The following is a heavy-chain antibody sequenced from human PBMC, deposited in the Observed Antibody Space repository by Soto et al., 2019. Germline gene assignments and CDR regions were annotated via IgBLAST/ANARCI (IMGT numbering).Heavy chain of an antibody. CDR3: TTGISGYYYDSSGYFDY. V-gene: IGHV3-48*01. CDR2: ITSSGDTK. D-gene: IGHD3-22*01. CDR1: GFSFSGYG. Sequence: GGSLRLSCTAPGFSFSGYGMNWVRQAPGKGLEWVSFITSSGDTKYYEDSVEGRFTISRDNAKNSLYLQMNSLKTEDTAVYYCTTGISGYYYDSSGYFDYWGQGTLVTVSS. J-gene: IGHJ4*02.